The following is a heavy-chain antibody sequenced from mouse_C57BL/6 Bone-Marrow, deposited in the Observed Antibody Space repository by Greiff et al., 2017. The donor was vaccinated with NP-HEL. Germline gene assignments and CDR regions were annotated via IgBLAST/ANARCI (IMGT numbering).Heavy chain of an antibody. CDR1: GYAFSSYW. Sequence: VKLQESGAELVKPGASVKISCKASGYAFSSYWMNWVKQRPGKGLEWIGQIYPGDGDTNYNGKFKGKATLTADKSSSTAYMQLSSLTSEDSAVYFCARRAWFAYWGQGTLVTVSA. V-gene: IGHV1-80*01. CDR3: ARRAWFAY. CDR2: IYPGDGDT. J-gene: IGHJ3*01.